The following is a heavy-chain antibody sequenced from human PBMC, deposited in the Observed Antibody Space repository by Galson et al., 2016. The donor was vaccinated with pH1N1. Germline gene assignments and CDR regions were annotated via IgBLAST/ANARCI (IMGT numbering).Heavy chain of an antibody. CDR1: GFTFNYYT. J-gene: IGHJ3*01. D-gene: IGHD1-7*01. CDR3: ARERLNYPDDAFDV. CDR2: ITGSGQYI. Sequence: SLRLSCAASGFTFNYYTINWVRQVPGKGLEWVSSITGSGQYISYADSVKGRFTISRDNAKNSVFLQMNSLRVEDTAVYYCARERLNYPDDAFDVWGQGTLVTVSS. V-gene: IGHV3-21*04.